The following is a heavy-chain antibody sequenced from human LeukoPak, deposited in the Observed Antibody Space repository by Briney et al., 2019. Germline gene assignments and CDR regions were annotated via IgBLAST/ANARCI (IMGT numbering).Heavy chain of an antibody. D-gene: IGHD2-8*01. CDR2: IWYDGSYK. V-gene: IGHV3-33*01. CDR1: GFTFSSYG. CDR3: AGDNGEYNWFDP. J-gene: IGHJ5*02. Sequence: PGGSLRLSCAASGFTFSSYGMHWVRQAPGKGLEWVAVIWYDGSYKYYADSVKGRFTISRENSNNTLYLQMNSLRAEDTAVYYCAGDNGEYNWFDPWGQGTLVTVSS.